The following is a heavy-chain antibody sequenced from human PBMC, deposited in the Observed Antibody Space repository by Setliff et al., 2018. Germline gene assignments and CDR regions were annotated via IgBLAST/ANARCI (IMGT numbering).Heavy chain of an antibody. Sequence: PSETLFLTCTVSGGSISGGGYYWSWIRQHPRKGLEWIGYIYYSGSTNYTPSLKSRVTLSVDTSRNHFSLKLNSVTAADTAVYYCARSGYYSIDAFDIWGQGTMVTVS. J-gene: IGHJ3*02. CDR2: IYYSGST. V-gene: IGHV4-31*03. CDR1: GGSISGGGYY. D-gene: IGHD3-22*01. CDR3: ARSGYYSIDAFDI.